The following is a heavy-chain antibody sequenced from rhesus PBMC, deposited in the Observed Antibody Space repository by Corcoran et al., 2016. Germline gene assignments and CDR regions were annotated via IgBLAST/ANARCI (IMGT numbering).Heavy chain of an antibody. J-gene: IGHJ4*01. CDR2: VNGKTGVA. CDR3: ATESLAHS. Sequence: QVQLRESGPGLVKASETLSLTCIVYGVPISNSWWSWVRQSPGKGLEWIGEVNGKTGVAVYNPSRQSRVTFSRGASQNQVFLRLSFLTAADTAVYFCATESLAHSWGQGILVTVSS. D-gene: IGHD3-3*01. CDR1: GVPISNSW. V-gene: IGHV4-80*01.